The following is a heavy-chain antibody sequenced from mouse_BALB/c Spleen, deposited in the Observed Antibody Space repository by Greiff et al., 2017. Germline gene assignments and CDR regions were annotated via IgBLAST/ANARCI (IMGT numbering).Heavy chain of an antibody. CDR3: AREKYGNYVSMDY. Sequence: EVNVVESGGGLVQPGGSRKLSCAASGFTFSSFGMHWVRQAPEKGLEWVAYISSGSSTIYYADTVKGRFTISRDNPKNTLFLQMTSLRSEDTAMYYCAREKYGNYVSMDYWGQGTSVTVSS. D-gene: IGHD2-10*02. V-gene: IGHV5-17*02. CDR1: GFTFSSFG. J-gene: IGHJ4*01. CDR2: ISSGSSTI.